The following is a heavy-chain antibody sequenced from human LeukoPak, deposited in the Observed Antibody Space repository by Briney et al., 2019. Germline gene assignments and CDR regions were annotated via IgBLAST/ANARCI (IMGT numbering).Heavy chain of an antibody. V-gene: IGHV3-30*02. J-gene: IGHJ6*03. CDR2: IRYDGSNK. Sequence: QSGGSLRLSCAASGFTFSSYGMHWVRQAPGKGLEWVAFIRYDGSNKYYADSVKGRFTISRDNSKNTLYLQMDSLRAEDTAVYYCAKVITNYYYYMDVWGKGTTVTVSS. CDR3: AKVITNYYYYMDV. D-gene: IGHD3-16*02. CDR1: GFTFSSYG.